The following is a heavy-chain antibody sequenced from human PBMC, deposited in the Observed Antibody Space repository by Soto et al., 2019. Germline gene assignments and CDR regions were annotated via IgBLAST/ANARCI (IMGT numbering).Heavy chain of an antibody. Sequence: SETLSLTCTVSGDSITRYYWSWIRQPPGKGLEWIGYIYYSGSTNYNPSLKSRVSISVDTSKNQFSLKLNSVTAADTAVYYCATGTVTTLGLSWLDPWGQGNLVTVSS. D-gene: IGHD4-17*01. CDR3: ATGTVTTLGLSWLDP. J-gene: IGHJ5*02. V-gene: IGHV4-59*01. CDR2: IYYSGST. CDR1: GDSITRYY.